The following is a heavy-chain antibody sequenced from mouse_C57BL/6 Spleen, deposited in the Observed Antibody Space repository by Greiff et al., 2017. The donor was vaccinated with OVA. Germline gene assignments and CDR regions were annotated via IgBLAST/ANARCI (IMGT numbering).Heavy chain of an antibody. CDR1: GYTFTSYW. CDR2: IDPSDSYT. D-gene: IGHD1-1*01. J-gene: IGHJ3*01. V-gene: IGHV1-50*01. CDR3: ARDDYGSSQAWFAY. Sequence: QVQLQQPGAELVKPGASVKLSCKASGYTFTSYWMQWVKQRPGQGLEWIGEIDPSDSYTNYNQKFKGKATLTVDTSSSTAYMQLSSLTSEDSAVYYGARDDYGSSQAWFAYWGQGTLVTVSA.